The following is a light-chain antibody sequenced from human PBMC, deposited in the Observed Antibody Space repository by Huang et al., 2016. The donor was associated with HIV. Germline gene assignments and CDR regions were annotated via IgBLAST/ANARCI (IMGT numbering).Light chain of an antibody. Sequence: DIQMTQSPSSLSASVGDTVTITCQASQAISNYLNWYQQKPGRAPTVLIYDASNLETGVPSRFTGSGSGTDFTFSISSLQPEDVATYYCQQYDDLLYTFGQGTKLEIK. CDR3: QQYDDLLYT. CDR2: DAS. V-gene: IGKV1-33*01. CDR1: QAISNY. J-gene: IGKJ2*01.